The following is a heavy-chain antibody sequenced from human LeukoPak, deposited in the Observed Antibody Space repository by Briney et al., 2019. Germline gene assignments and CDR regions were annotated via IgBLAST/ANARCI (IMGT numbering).Heavy chain of an antibody. CDR1: GYSSTNHG. CDR3: ARGVAGSYYYYYMDV. CDR2: IHIYRGNT. J-gene: IGHJ6*03. V-gene: IGHV1-18*01. Sequence: ASVKVSCKASGYSSTNHGISWVRQAPGQGLEWMGWIHIYRGNTNYAQKFQGRVTMTTDTSTSTVYMEVRGLRSDDTAVYYCARGVAGSYYYYYMDVWGKGTTVTISS. D-gene: IGHD6-19*01.